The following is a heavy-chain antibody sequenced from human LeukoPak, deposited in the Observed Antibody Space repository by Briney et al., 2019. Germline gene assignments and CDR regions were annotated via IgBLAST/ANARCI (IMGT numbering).Heavy chain of an antibody. D-gene: IGHD1-26*01. CDR2: INPNSGGT. V-gene: IGHV1-2*02. CDR1: GYTFTGYY. J-gene: IGHJ5*02. Sequence: ASVKVSCKASGYTFTGYYMHWVRQAPGQGLEWMGWINPNSGGTNYAQKFQGRVTMTRDTSISTAYMELGRLRSDDTAVYYCARAPRGWGAQDSWGQGTLVTVSS. CDR3: ARAPRGWGAQDS.